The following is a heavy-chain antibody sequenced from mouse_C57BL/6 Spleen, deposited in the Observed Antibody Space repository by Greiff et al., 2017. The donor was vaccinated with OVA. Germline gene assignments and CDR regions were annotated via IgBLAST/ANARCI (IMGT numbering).Heavy chain of an antibody. CDR1: GYTFTDYN. CDR2: INTNNGGT. CDR3: ARDYYGSAFAY. Sequence: VQLKQSGPELVKPGASVKISCKASGYTFTDYNMNWGKQSHGKSLEWIGDINTNNGGTSYNQKFKGKATLTVDKSSSTAYMELRSLTSEVSAVYYCARDYYGSAFAYWGQGTLVTVSA. D-gene: IGHD1-1*01. J-gene: IGHJ3*01. V-gene: IGHV1-26*01.